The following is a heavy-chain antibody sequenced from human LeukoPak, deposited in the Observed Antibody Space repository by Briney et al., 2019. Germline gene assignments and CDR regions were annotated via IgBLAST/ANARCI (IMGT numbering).Heavy chain of an antibody. CDR3: ARDLADFWSGYYTDY. V-gene: IGHV3-7*01. CDR1: GFTFSSYC. CDR2: IKQDGSEK. D-gene: IGHD3-3*01. J-gene: IGHJ4*02. Sequence: VGALRLSCAASGFTFSSYCMSSVRQAPGKGLEWVANIKQDGSEKYYVDSVKGRFTISRDNAKNSLYLQMNSLRAEDTAVYYCARDLADFWSGYYTDYWGQGTLVTVSS.